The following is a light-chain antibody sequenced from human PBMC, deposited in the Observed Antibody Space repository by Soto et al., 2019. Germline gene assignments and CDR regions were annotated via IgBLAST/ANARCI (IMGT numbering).Light chain of an antibody. CDR1: SSNIGGTNY. Sequence: QSVLTQPPSASGTPGQKVFISCSGSSSNIGGTNYAYWYQQLPGAAPKLLMHSNNLRPSGVPERISGSKFGTAASLAISGLRSEDEADYYCISYTSRRIYVFGTGTKVTVL. CDR2: SNN. J-gene: IGLJ1*01. V-gene: IGLV1-47*02. CDR3: ISYTSRRIYV.